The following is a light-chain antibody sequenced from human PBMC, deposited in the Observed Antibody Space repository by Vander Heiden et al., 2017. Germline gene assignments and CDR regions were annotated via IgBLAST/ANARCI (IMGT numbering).Light chain of an antibody. CDR2: DAS. CDR3: QQYHNWRT. V-gene: IGKV3-15*01. Sequence: DTVMTQSPATLSVSPGERATLSCRASQSVGSKLAWYQQKLYDASTRATGLPARFSGSGSGTEFTLTISSLQSEDFAVYYWQQYHNWRTFGQGTKVEIK. J-gene: IGKJ1*01. CDR1: QSVGSK.